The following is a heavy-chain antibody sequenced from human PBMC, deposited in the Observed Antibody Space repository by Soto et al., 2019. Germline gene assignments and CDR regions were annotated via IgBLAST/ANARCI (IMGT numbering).Heavy chain of an antibody. V-gene: IGHV3-23*01. Sequence: EVQLLESGGGLVQPGGSLRLSCAASGFTFSSYAMSWVRQAPGKGLEWVSAISGSGGSTYYADSVKGRFTISRDNSKNTLYLQMNSLRAEDTAVYYCANPPGAGRLPSYNYYYYMDVWGKGTTVTVSS. D-gene: IGHD5-18*01. CDR3: ANPPGAGRLPSYNYYYYMDV. J-gene: IGHJ6*03. CDR1: GFTFSSYA. CDR2: ISGSGGST.